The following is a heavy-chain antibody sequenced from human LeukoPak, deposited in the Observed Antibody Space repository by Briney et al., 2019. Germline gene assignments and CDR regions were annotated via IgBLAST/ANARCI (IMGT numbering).Heavy chain of an antibody. CDR1: GFTFSGFW. CDR2: INSDGSEG. J-gene: IGHJ3*01. CDR3: ARSSYSSSSSV. Sequence: EGSLRLSCAVSGFTFSGFWMSWSRQAPGKGLEWVASINSDGSEGYYADVVKGRFTISRDNAKNSLYLQINSLRAEDTAVYYCARSSYSSSSSVWGQGTMVTVSS. D-gene: IGHD6-6*01. V-gene: IGHV3-7*03.